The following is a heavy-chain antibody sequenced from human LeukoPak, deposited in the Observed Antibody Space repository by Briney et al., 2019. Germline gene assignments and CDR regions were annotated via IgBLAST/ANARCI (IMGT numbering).Heavy chain of an antibody. D-gene: IGHD1-26*01. CDR1: GGSISSYY. CDR3: ARIYSGTYELAFDI. CDR2: IYYSGST. J-gene: IGHJ3*02. V-gene: IGHV4-59*08. Sequence: SETLSLTCTVSGGSISSYYWSWIRQPPGKGLEWIGYIYYSGSTNYNPSLKSRVTISVDTSKNQFSLKLNSVTAADTAVYYCARIYSGTYELAFDIWGQGTMVTVSS.